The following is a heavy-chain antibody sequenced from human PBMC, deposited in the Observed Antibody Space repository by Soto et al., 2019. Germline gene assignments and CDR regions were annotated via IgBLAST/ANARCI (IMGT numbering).Heavy chain of an antibody. CDR3: GRDRRFGNGYSLGFDY. Sequence: QVQLVESGGGVVQPGRSLRLSCAASGFTFSAYTMHRVRQAPGKGLEWVAAVSFDGSNKYYAESVKDRFTISRDNSKNTVYVHMNSLRVEDTAVYYCGRDRRFGNGYSLGFDYWGQGTLVTVSS. J-gene: IGHJ4*02. CDR2: VSFDGSNK. CDR1: GFTFSAYT. D-gene: IGHD3-16*01. V-gene: IGHV3-30-3*01.